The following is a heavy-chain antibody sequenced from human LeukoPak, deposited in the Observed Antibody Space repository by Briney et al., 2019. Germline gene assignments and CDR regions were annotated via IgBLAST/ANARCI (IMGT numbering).Heavy chain of an antibody. CDR3: VTGVGY. CDR1: GFTFSSYW. J-gene: IGHJ4*02. V-gene: IGHV3-7*01. Sequence: GGSLRLSCAASGFTFSSYWMSWVRQAPGKGLEFVANTNQNGDEKYYVDSVKGRFTISRDNAKNSVYLQMKSLRAEDTAIYYCVTGVGYWGQGTLVTVS. CDR2: TNQNGDEK. D-gene: IGHD7-27*01.